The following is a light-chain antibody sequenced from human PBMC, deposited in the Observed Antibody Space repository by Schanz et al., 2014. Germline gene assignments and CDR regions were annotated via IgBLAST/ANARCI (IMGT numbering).Light chain of an antibody. J-gene: IGKJ5*01. CDR2: DAS. V-gene: IGKV3-11*01. CDR3: QQRSNLIT. CDR1: ESVSGY. Sequence: EVVLTQSPGTLSLSPGERATLTCRASESVSGYLAWYQQKPGQAPRLLIYDASSRATGIPARFSGSGSGTDFTLTISSLQSEDFAVYYCQQRSNLITFGQGTRLEIK.